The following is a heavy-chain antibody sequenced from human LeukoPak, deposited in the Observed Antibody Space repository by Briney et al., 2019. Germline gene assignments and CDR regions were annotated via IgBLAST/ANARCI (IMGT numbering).Heavy chain of an antibody. V-gene: IGHV4-34*01. D-gene: IGHD4-17*01. Sequence: SETLSLTCAVYGGSFSGYYWSWIRQPPGKGLEWIGEINHSGSANYNPSLKSRVTISLDTSKNQFSLNLSSVTAADTAVYYCARGQGTVTTHWGQGTLVTVSS. CDR2: INHSGSA. J-gene: IGHJ4*02. CDR1: GGSFSGYY. CDR3: ARGQGTVTTH.